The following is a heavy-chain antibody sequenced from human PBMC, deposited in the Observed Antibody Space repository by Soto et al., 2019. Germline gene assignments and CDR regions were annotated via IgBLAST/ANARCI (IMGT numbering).Heavy chain of an antibody. J-gene: IGHJ4*02. Sequence: SETLSLTCTVSGGSISIGGYYWSWIRQHPGKGLEWIGYIYYSGITYYNPSLKSRVTISVDTSKNQFSLKLSSVTAADTAVYYCARGLITGSHYSGGWYYFDSWGQGTQVTVSS. CDR2: IYYSGIT. D-gene: IGHD6-19*01. V-gene: IGHV4-31*03. CDR3: ARGLITGSHYSGGWYYFDS. CDR1: GGSISIGGYY.